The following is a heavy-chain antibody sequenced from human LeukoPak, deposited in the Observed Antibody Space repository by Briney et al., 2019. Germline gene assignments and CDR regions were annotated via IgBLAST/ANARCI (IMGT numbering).Heavy chain of an antibody. CDR2: INPNSGGT. CDR1: GYTXTGYY. J-gene: IGHJ4*02. D-gene: IGHD3-9*01. CDR3: ARESYYDILTGYYSDYFDY. Sequence: ASVKVSCKASGYTXTGYYMHGVRQAPGQGLEWMGWINPNSGGTNYAQKFQGRVTMTRDTSISTAYMELSRLRSDDTAVYYCARESYYDILTGYYSDYFDYWGQGTLVTVSS. V-gene: IGHV1-2*02.